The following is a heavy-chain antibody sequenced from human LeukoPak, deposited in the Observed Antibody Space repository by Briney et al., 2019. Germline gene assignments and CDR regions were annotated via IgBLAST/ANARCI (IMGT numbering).Heavy chain of an antibody. CDR2: IKQDGSEK. V-gene: IGHV3-7*03. J-gene: IGHJ3*02. CDR1: GFTFSSYW. Sequence: GGSLRLSCAASGFTFSSYWMSWVRQAPGKGLEWVANIKQDGSEKYYVDSVKGRFTISRDNAKNTLYLQMNSLRAEDTAVYYCASYSGSSLTGGGDAFDIWGQGTMVTVSS. CDR3: ASYSGSSLTGGGDAFDI. D-gene: IGHD1-26*01.